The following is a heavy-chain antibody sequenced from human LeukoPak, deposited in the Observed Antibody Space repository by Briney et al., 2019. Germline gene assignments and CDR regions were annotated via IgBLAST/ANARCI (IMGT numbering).Heavy chain of an antibody. J-gene: IGHJ4*02. D-gene: IGHD3-3*01. CDR2: IYPGGSI. CDR3: ATSYDSKTAPYDV. V-gene: IGHV4-4*09. Sequence: PSETLSLTCTVSGGSISSYCWSWVRQPPGKGLEWIGYIYPGGSIDYNPSLRSRVTMSVDTSKSQLSMELRYLTAADTAMYYCATSYDSKTAPYDVWGQGILVTVSS. CDR1: GGSISSYC.